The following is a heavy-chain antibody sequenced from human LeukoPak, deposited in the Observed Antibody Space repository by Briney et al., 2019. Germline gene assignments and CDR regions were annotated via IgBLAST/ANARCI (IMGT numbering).Heavy chain of an antibody. V-gene: IGHV3-23*01. CDR3: AKDDYGDFRPNWFDP. CDR1: ALTFNTNG. D-gene: IGHD4-17*01. J-gene: IGHJ5*02. CDR2: ISGSGGGT. Sequence: GRCLRLSCAVSALTFNTNGMTWVRPAPGKGLGWVSTISGSGGGTYYADSVKGRFTISRDNCKNTLYLQMNSLRAEDTGVYYCAKDDYGDFRPNWFDPWGQGTLVTVSS.